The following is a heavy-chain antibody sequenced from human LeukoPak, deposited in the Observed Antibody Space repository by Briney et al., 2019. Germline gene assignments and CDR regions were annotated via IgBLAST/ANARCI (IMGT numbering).Heavy chain of an antibody. Sequence: PGGSLRLSCAASGFTFIDYGMHWLRQAPGKGLVGVAFIRYDGTKKYYTESVKGRFTISRDNSRDTLCLQMNSLRIEDTAVYYCARVGRGYCSGGNYYYPDSWGQGTLVTVSS. D-gene: IGHD2-15*01. CDR3: ARVGRGYCSGGNYYYPDS. V-gene: IGHV3-30*02. CDR2: IRYDGTKK. CDR1: GFTFIDYG. J-gene: IGHJ5*01.